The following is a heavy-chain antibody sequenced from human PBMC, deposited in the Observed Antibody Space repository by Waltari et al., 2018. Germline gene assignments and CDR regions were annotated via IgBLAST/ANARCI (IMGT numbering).Heavy chain of an antibody. V-gene: IGHV4-39*01. J-gene: IGHJ5*02. Sequence: QLQLQESGPGLMKPSETPYLTCTVSGGSSSRRSYYWGWIRQSPGKGLEWIASIYYTGTTYYNPTLESRVTISVYTSKNQFSLRLSSVTAADTAVYYCARHWKRNGYRFDPWGQGTLVTVSS. CDR3: ARHWKRNGYRFDP. D-gene: IGHD5-12*01. CDR1: GGSSSRRSYY. CDR2: IYYTGTT.